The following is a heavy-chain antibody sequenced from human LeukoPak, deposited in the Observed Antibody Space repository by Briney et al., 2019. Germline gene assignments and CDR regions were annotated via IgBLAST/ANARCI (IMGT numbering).Heavy chain of an antibody. J-gene: IGHJ4*02. CDR2: MKEDGSEK. CDR3: ARGPNYGSRSDYFDY. Sequence: GGSLRLSCAASGFTFSGMNWVRQAPGQGLEWVANMKEDGSEKYCVDCVKGRFTISRDNAKNSLCLQMNSLRVEDTAVYYCARGPNYGSRSDYFDYWGQGTLVTVSS. V-gene: IGHV3-7*03. D-gene: IGHD3-10*01. CDR1: GFTFSG.